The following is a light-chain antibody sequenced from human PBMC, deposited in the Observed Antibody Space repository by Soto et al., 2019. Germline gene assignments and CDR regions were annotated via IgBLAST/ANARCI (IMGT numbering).Light chain of an antibody. CDR3: QSYDSSLSGWV. Sequence: QSVLTQPPSLSGAPGQRVTISCTGSSSNIGAGYDVHWYQQLPGTAPKLLIYGNSNRPSGVPDRFSGSKSGTSASLAITGLQAEDEADYYCQSYDSSLSGWVFGTGTKLTV. CDR1: SSNIGAGYD. CDR2: GNS. J-gene: IGLJ1*01. V-gene: IGLV1-40*01.